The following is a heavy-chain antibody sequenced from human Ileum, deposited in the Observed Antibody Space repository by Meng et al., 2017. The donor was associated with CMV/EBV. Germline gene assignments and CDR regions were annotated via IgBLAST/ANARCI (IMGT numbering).Heavy chain of an antibody. J-gene: IGHJ6*02. CDR3: ARGVNYSMDV. CDR1: GFTFSSYG. Sequence: SCAASGFTFSSYGIHWVRQAPGKGLEWVAFIQYDGSKKSYADSVKGRFTISRDNSKNTLYLQMNSLRGEDTALYYCARGVNYSMDVWGQGTTVTVSS. D-gene: IGHD3-10*01. V-gene: IGHV3-30*02. CDR2: IQYDGSKK.